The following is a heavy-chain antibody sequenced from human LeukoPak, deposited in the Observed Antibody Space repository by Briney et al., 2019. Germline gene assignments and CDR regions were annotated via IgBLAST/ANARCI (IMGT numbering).Heavy chain of an antibody. CDR3: ARDVRYSGYDYYFDY. CDR2: IGSSATYI. D-gene: IGHD5-12*01. CDR1: AFTFSSYR. J-gene: IGHJ4*02. Sequence: PGGSLRLSCAASAFTFSSYRMHWVRQAPGKGLEWVSSIGSSATYIYYADSVKGRFTISRDNAKNSLYLQMNSLRAEDTAVYYCARDVRYSGYDYYFDYWGQGTLVTVSS. V-gene: IGHV3-21*01.